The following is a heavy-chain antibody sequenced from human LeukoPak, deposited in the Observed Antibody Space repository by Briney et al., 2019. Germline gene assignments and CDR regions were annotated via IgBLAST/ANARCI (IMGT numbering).Heavy chain of an antibody. CDR1: GGSISSSNW. Sequence: SETLSLTCAVSGGSISSSNWWSWVRQPPGKGLEWIGEIYHSGSTNYNPSLKSRVTISVDTSKNQFSLKLSSVTAADTAVYYCARGGLGGDFWSGYYRVGYYYYYGMDVWGQGTTVTVSS. CDR3: ARGGLGGDFWSGYYRVGYYYYYGMDV. V-gene: IGHV4-4*02. J-gene: IGHJ6*02. CDR2: IYHSGST. D-gene: IGHD3-3*01.